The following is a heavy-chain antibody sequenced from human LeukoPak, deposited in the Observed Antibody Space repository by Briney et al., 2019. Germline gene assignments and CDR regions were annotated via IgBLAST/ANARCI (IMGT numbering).Heavy chain of an antibody. CDR1: GCSVSSGSYY. CDR2: IYYSGST. Sequence: SETLSLTCTVSGCSVSSGSYYGSWIRQPPGKGLEWIGYIYYSGSTNYNPSLKSRVTISVDTSKNQFSLKLSSVTAADTAVYYCARGSIALYYFDYWGQGTLVTVSS. J-gene: IGHJ4*02. CDR3: ARGSIALYYFDY. V-gene: IGHV4-61*01. D-gene: IGHD6-6*01.